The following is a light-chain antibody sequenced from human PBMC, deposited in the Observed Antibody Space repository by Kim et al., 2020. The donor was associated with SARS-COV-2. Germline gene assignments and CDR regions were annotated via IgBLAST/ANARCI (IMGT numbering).Light chain of an antibody. J-gene: IGKJ2*01. V-gene: IGKV3-15*01. Sequence: KRPAPPARTTQWVLRSLAWYRQTPARAPRLLFSTASARASAIPARFSGGGSGTEFTLTISNLQSDDFAVYYCQQYHKWPYTFGQGTNLEL. CDR1: QWVLRS. CDR2: TAS. CDR3: QQYHKWPYT.